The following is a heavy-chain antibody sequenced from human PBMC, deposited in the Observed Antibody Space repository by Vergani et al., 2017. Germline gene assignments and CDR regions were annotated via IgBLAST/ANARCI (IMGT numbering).Heavy chain of an antibody. Sequence: EVQLVQSGAEVKKPGESLKISCTGSGYSFTSYWIGWVRQMPGKGLEWMGIIYPGDSDTRYSPSFKGQVTISAEQSISTADLQWSSLKAADTAMYYCARNHYDSSGYYYFDYWGQGTLVTVSS. J-gene: IGHJ4*02. CDR1: GYSFTSYW. V-gene: IGHV5-51*01. D-gene: IGHD3-22*01. CDR2: IYPGDSDT. CDR3: ARNHYDSSGYYYFDY.